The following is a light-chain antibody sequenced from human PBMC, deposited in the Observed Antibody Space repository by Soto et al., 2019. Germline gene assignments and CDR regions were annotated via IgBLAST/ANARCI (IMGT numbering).Light chain of an antibody. V-gene: IGKV1-5*03. Sequence: DIQMTQSPSTLFASVGDRVTITCRPSQSISSWLAWYQQKPWKAPRLLVFKASSLESGVPSRFSGSGSGTEFTLTISSLQTDDFGTYYCQQYNSFSYTFGQGTKLEI. CDR1: QSISSW. CDR2: KAS. CDR3: QQYNSFSYT. J-gene: IGKJ2*01.